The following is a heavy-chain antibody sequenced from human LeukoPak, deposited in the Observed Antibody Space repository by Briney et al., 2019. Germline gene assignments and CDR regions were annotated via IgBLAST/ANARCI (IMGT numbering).Heavy chain of an antibody. J-gene: IGHJ4*02. CDR3: ARDIGAARSDY. Sequence: SETLSLTCTVSGGSISGYYWSWIQQPPGKGLEWIGYIYYSGSAKYNPSLKSRVTISVDTSKNQFSLKLTSVTAADTAVCYCARDIGAARSDYWGQGTLVTVSS. CDR1: GGSISGYY. D-gene: IGHD6-6*01. CDR2: IYYSGSA. V-gene: IGHV4-59*01.